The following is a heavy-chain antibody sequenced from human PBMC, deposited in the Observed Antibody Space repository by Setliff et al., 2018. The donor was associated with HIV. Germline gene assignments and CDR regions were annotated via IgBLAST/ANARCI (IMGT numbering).Heavy chain of an antibody. Sequence: GGSLRLSCAASGFTFSSYGMHWVRQAPGKGLEWVAVIWYDGSNKYYADSVKGRFTISRDNSKNTLYLQMNSLRAEDTAVYYCAKAIHSSSWDRYGFDIWGQGTMVTVSS. D-gene: IGHD6-13*01. J-gene: IGHJ3*02. CDR1: GFTFSSYG. V-gene: IGHV3-33*06. CDR2: IWYDGSNK. CDR3: AKAIHSSSWDRYGFDI.